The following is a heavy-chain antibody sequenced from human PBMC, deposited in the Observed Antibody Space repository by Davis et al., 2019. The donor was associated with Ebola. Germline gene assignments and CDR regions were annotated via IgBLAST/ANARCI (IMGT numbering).Heavy chain of an antibody. Sequence: MPSETLSLTCAVSGGSISSSNYFWGWIRQSPGKGLEWIGSIYYDGSTYYNPSLKSRVTISADTSKNQFSLKLSSVTAADTAVYYCASLAPGAPDYWGQGTLVTVSS. J-gene: IGHJ4*02. D-gene: IGHD7-27*01. V-gene: IGHV4-39*01. CDR2: IYYDGST. CDR1: GGSISSSNYF. CDR3: ASLAPGAPDY.